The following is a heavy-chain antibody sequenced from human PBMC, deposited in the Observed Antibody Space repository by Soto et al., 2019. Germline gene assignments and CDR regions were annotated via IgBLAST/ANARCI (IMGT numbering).Heavy chain of an antibody. CDR1: GFTFSNYS. CDR3: AKALQYSSSRDYFYYGMDV. J-gene: IGHJ6*02. D-gene: IGHD6-6*01. V-gene: IGHV3-23*01. Sequence: HPGGSLRLSCAASGFTFSNYSMSGVRQAPGKGLEWVSGMNSGGRTYYADSVKGRFTISRDTSKNTLYLQMSSLRADDTAVFYCAKALQYSSSRDYFYYGMDVWGQGTTVTVSS. CDR2: MNSGGRT.